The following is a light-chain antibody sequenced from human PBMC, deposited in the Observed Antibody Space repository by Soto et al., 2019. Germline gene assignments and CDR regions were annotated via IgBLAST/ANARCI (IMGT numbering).Light chain of an antibody. Sequence: DIQMTQSPSSLSASVGDRVTITCRASQSISSYLTWYQQKPGKAPKLLIYAASSLQIGVASRFSGSGSGTDYTLTISSQQAEDVATYYYQPSYRAQTFGQGTNVDFK. V-gene: IGKV1-39*01. CDR3: QPSYRAQT. J-gene: IGKJ1*01. CDR1: QSISSY. CDR2: AAS.